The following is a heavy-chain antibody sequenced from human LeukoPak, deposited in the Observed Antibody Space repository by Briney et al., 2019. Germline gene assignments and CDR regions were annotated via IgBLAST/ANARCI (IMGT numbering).Heavy chain of an antibody. D-gene: IGHD4-11*01. V-gene: IGHV4-34*01. J-gene: IGHJ6*04. CDR3: ARDVSYSNPPTYGMDV. CDR1: GGSFSGYY. Sequence: SETLSLTCAVYGGSFSGYYWSWIRQPPGKGLEWIGEINHSGSTNYNPSLKSRVTISVDTSKNQFSLKLSSVTAADTAVYYCARDVSYSNPPTYGMDVWGKGTTVTVSS. CDR2: INHSGST.